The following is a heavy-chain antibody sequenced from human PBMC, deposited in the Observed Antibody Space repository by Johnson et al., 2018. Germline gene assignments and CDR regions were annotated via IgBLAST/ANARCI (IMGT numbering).Heavy chain of an antibody. J-gene: IGHJ3*02. CDR1: GFTFNSYG. D-gene: IGHD3-3*01. CDR2: ISYDGSNK. Sequence: QVQLVQSGGGVVQSGRSLRPSCVVSGFTFNSYGMHWVRQAPGKGLEWVAVISYDGSNKYYADSVKGRFTISRDNSKNTLYLQMNSLRAEDTAVYSWAWANPLWSGYYGGIGQLGDDAFDIWGQGTMVTVSS. V-gene: IGHV3-30*03. CDR3: AWANPLWSGYYGGIGQLGDDAFDI.